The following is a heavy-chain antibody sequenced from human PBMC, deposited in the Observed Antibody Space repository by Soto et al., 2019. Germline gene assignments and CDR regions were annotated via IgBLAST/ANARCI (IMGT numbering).Heavy chain of an antibody. CDR2: INPNSGGT. CDR3: ARGSITIFGVVPQTYYGMDV. J-gene: IGHJ6*02. V-gene: IGHV1-2*04. D-gene: IGHD3-3*01. Sequence: EASVKVSCKASGYTFTGYYMHWVRQAPGQGLEWMGWINPNSGGTNYAQKFQGWVTMTRDTSISTAYMELSRLRSDDTAVYYCARGSITIFGVVPQTYYGMDVWGQGTTVTVSS. CDR1: GYTFTGYY.